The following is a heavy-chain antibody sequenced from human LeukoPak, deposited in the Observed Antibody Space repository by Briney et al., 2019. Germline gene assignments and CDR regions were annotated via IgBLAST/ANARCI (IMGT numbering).Heavy chain of an antibody. CDR3: ARGYCSSTSCYKYYMDV. J-gene: IGHJ6*03. CDR1: GGSISTHY. V-gene: IGHV4-59*11. Sequence: SQTLSLTCTVSGGSISTHYWTWIRQPPGKGLEWIGYISYIGSTNYSPSLKSRVTISVDTSKNQFSLKLSSVTAADTAVYYCARGYCSSTSCYKYYMDVWGKGTTVTVSS. CDR2: ISYIGST. D-gene: IGHD2-2*02.